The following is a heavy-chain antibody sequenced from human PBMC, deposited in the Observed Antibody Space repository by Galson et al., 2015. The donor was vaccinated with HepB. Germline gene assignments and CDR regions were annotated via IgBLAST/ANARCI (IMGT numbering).Heavy chain of an antibody. V-gene: IGHV4-34*01. Sequence: ETLSLTCSVSGVSGSSFNGFLWTWIRQSPRDGLEWLGRINHAGVTAYNPSLTGRITFSVDVSKREFSLQLKYLTVADTAVYFCARGRSSSAQFFDFWDQGRLVTV. CDR2: INHAGVT. J-gene: IGHJ4*02. CDR3: ARGRSSSAQFFDF. D-gene: IGHD6-6*01. CDR1: GVSGSSFNGFL.